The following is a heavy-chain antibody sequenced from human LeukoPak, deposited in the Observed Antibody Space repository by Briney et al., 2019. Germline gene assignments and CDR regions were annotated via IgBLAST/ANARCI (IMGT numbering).Heavy chain of an antibody. CDR2: ISSSSSTI. V-gene: IGHV3-48*04. D-gene: IGHD6-13*01. CDR1: GFTFSSYS. CDR3: AKGYSSSLVTLGIFDY. J-gene: IGHJ4*02. Sequence: GGSLRLSCAASGFTFSSYSMNWVRQAPGKGLEWVSYISSSSSTIYYADSVKGRFTISRDNAKNSLYLQTNSLRAEDTAVYYCAKGYSSSLVTLGIFDYWGQGTLVTVSS.